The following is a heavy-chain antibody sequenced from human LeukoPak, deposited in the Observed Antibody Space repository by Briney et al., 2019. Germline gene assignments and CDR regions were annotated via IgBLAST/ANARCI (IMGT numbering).Heavy chain of an antibody. CDR2: ISSSSSYI. Sequence: GGTLRLSCAASGFTFSSFAMSWVRQAPGEGLEWVSSISSSSSYIYYADSVKGRFTISRDNAKNSLYLQMNSLRAEDTAVYYCARDWELELRPYYFDYWGQGTLVTVSS. D-gene: IGHD1-26*01. J-gene: IGHJ4*02. V-gene: IGHV3-21*01. CDR1: GFTFSSFA. CDR3: ARDWELELRPYYFDY.